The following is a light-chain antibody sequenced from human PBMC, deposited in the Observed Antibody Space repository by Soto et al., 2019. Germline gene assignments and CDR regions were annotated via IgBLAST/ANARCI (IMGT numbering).Light chain of an antibody. V-gene: IGLV6-57*04. J-gene: IGLJ2*01. Sequence: NFMLTQPHSVSESPGKTVTISCTRSSGSIASNYVQWYQQRPGSAPTTVIYEDNQRPSGVPDRFSGSIDSSSNSASLTIFGLKTEDEADYYCQSYDSSIVVFGGGTKLTVL. CDR3: QSYDSSIVV. CDR2: EDN. CDR1: SGSIASNY.